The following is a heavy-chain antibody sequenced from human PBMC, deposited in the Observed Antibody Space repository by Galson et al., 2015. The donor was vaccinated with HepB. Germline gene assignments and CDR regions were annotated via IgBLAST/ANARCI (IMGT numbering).Heavy chain of an antibody. CDR2: ISSCSSYI. V-gene: IGHV3-21*01. Sequence: SLRLSCAASGFTFSSYSMNWVRQAPGKGLEWVSSISSCSSYIHYADSVKGRFAISRDNAKNSLFLQMSSLRAEDTAVYYCARETYYDILTGPSMAFDIWGQGTMVTVSS. CDR1: GFTFSSYS. J-gene: IGHJ3*02. D-gene: IGHD3-9*01. CDR3: ARETYYDILTGPSMAFDI.